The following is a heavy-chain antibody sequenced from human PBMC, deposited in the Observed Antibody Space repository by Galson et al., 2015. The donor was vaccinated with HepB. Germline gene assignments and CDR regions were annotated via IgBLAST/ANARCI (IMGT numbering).Heavy chain of an antibody. Sequence: SVKVSCKASGYTFTSYGISWVRQAPGQGLEWMGWISAYNGNTNYAQKLQGRVTMTTDTSTSTAYMELRSLRSDDTAVYYCAREGPRYFDWLLPGVYYYYGMDVWGQGTTVTVSS. CDR1: GYTFTSYG. D-gene: IGHD3-9*01. V-gene: IGHV1-18*01. J-gene: IGHJ6*02. CDR2: ISAYNGNT. CDR3: AREGPRYFDWLLPGVYYYYGMDV.